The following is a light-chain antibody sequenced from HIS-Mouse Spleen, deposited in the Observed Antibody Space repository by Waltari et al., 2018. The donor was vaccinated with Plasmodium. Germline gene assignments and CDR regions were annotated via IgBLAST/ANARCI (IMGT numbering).Light chain of an antibody. CDR2: GAS. CDR1: QRVSSN. CDR3: QQYNNWSFT. V-gene: IGKV3-15*01. J-gene: IGKJ3*01. Sequence: DIVMTQSTDTLSVSPGDRATLSCRASQRVSSNLAWYQQKPGQAPRLLIYGASTRATGIPARFSGSGSGTEFTLTISSLQSEDFAVYYCQQYNNWSFTFGPGTKVDIK.